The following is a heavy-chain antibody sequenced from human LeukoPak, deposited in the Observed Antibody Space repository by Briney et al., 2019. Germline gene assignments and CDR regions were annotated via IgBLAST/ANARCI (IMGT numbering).Heavy chain of an antibody. CDR2: INPNSGGT. D-gene: IGHD6-19*01. J-gene: IGHJ4*02. CDR1: GYTFTSYA. CDR3: AREAVAGIGTFDY. Sequence: ASVKVSCKASGYTFTSYAMNWVRQAPGQGLEWMGWINPNSGGTNYAQKFQGRVTMTRDTSISTAYMELSRLRSDDTAIYYCAREAVAGIGTFDYWGQGTLVTVSS. V-gene: IGHV1-2*02.